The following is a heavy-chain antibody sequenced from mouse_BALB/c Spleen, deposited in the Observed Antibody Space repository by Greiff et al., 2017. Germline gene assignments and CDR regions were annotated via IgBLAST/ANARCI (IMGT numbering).Heavy chain of an antibody. D-gene: IGHD4-1*01. Sequence: VQLQQSGAELAKPGASVKMSCKASGYTFTSYWMHWVKQRPGQGLEWIGYINPSTGYTEYNQKFKDKATLTADKSSSTAYMQLSSLTSEDSAVYYCARWTGTSDYWGQGTTLTVSS. V-gene: IGHV1-7*01. CDR1: GYTFTSYW. J-gene: IGHJ2*01. CDR2: INPSTGYT. CDR3: ARWTGTSDY.